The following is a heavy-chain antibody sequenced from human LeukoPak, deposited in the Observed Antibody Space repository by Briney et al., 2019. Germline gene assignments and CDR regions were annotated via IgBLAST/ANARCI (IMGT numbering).Heavy chain of an antibody. CDR1: GGSISSYY. CDR3: ARSFDFWSGYLEY. J-gene: IGHJ4*02. Sequence: SETLSLTCTVSGGSISSYYWTWIRQPPGKGLEWIGYMYDNGSTNYNSSLKSRVTISGDTSKNQFSLKLSSVTAADTAVYFCARSFDFWSGYLEYWGQGTLVTVPS. CDR2: MYDNGST. V-gene: IGHV4-59*01. D-gene: IGHD3-3*01.